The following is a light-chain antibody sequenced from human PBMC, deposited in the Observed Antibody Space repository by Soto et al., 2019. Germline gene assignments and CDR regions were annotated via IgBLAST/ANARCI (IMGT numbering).Light chain of an antibody. CDR3: QSYDGSLTGVI. J-gene: IGLJ2*01. CDR1: SSNIGAGYD. Sequence: QSVLTQPPSVSGAPGQRVTISCTGTSSNIGAGYDVHWYQQPPGTAPKLIIYNNNNRPSGVPDRFSGSKSGTSGSLAITGLQAEDEADYYCQSYDGSLTGVIFGGGTQLTVL. CDR2: NNN. V-gene: IGLV1-40*01.